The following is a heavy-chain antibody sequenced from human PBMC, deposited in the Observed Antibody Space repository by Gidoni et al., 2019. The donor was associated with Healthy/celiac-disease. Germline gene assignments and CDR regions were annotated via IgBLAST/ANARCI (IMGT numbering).Heavy chain of an antibody. J-gene: IGHJ4*02. CDR2: IIPIFGTA. CDR3: ARSTTGYSSGWYDY. Sequence: QVQLVQSGAEVKKPGSSVKVSCKASGGTFRSSAISWVRQAPGQGLEWMGGIIPIFGTANYAQKFQGRVTITADESTSTAYMELSSLRSEDTALYYCARSTTGYSSGWYDYWGQGTLVTVSS. V-gene: IGHV1-69*01. CDR1: GGTFRSSA. D-gene: IGHD6-19*01.